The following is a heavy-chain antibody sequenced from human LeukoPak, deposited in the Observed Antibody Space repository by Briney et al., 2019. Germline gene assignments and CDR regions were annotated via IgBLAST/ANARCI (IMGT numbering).Heavy chain of an antibody. CDR1: GFTFSSYA. D-gene: IGHD3-10*01. Sequence: GGSLRLSCAASGFTFSSYAMHWVRQAPGKGLEWVAVISYDGSNKYYADSVKGRFTISRDNSKNTLYLQMNSLRAEDTAVYYCAKDVEYGSGTAIGYWGQGTLVTVSS. CDR2: ISYDGSNK. CDR3: AKDVEYGSGTAIGY. V-gene: IGHV3-30*04. J-gene: IGHJ4*02.